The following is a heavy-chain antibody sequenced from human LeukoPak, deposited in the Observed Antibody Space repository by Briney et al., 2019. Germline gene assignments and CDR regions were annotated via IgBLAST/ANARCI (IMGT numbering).Heavy chain of an antibody. CDR1: GGSFSGYY. V-gene: IGHV4-34*01. CDR3: ARGLFEQTEFPKVIYYYYYMDV. D-gene: IGHD3-22*01. CDR2: INHSGST. Sequence: SETLSLTCAVYGGSFSGYYWSWIRQPPGKGLERIGEINHSGSTNYNPSLKSRVTISVDTSKNQFSLKLSSVTAADTAVYYCARGLFEQTEFPKVIYYYYYMDVWGKGTTVTVSS. J-gene: IGHJ6*03.